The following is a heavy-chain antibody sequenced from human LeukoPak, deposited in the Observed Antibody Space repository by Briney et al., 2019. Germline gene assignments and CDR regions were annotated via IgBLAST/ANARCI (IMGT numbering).Heavy chain of an antibody. CDR1: GGSISSGGYS. CDR2: ISHSGST. Sequence: SETLSLTCAVSGGSISSGGYSWSWIRQPPGKGLEWIGYISHSGSTYYNPSLKSRVTISVDRSKNQFSLKLSSVTAADTAAYYCASKEASGSEPFDYWGQGTLVTVSS. V-gene: IGHV4-30-2*01. D-gene: IGHD3-10*01. CDR3: ASKEASGSEPFDY. J-gene: IGHJ4*02.